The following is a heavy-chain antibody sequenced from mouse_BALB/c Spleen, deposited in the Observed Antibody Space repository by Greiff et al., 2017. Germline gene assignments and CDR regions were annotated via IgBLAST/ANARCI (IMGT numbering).Heavy chain of an antibody. Sequence: EVKLVESGGDLVKPGGSLKLSCAASGFTFSSYGMSWVRQTPDKRLEWVATISSGGSYTYYPDSVKGRFTISRDNAKNTLYLQMSSLKSEDTAMYYCARQLGGSSYWYFDVWGAGTTVTVSS. CDR2: ISSGGSYT. CDR1: GFTFSSYG. D-gene: IGHD1-1*01. J-gene: IGHJ1*01. CDR3: ARQLGGSSYWYFDV. V-gene: IGHV5-6*01.